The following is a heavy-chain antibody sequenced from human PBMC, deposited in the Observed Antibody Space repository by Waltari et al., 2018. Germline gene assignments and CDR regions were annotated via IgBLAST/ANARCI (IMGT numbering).Heavy chain of an antibody. D-gene: IGHD2-15*01. V-gene: IGHV1-69*01. CDR3: ARGVVVAAKYYDYGMDV. Sequence: QVQLVQSGAEVKKPGSSVKVSCKASGGTFSSYAISWVRQAPGQGLEWMGGIIPIFGTAKDAQKFQGRGTMTADEATSTAYMELSSRRSEETAVYYWARGVVVAAKYYDYGMDVWGQGTTVTVSS. J-gene: IGHJ6*02. CDR1: GGTFSSYA. CDR2: IIPIFGTA.